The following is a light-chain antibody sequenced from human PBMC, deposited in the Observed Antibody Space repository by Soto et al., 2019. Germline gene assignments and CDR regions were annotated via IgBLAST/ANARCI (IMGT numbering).Light chain of an antibody. CDR3: SSYTTSSTLYVV. CDR1: SSDVGGYNY. J-gene: IGLJ2*01. V-gene: IGLV2-14*03. Sequence: QSALTQPASVSGSPGQSITLSCTGTSSDVGGYNYVSWYQHHPGKAPKLMIYDVSNRPSGVSNRFSGSKSGNTASLTISGLQAEDEADYYCSSYTTSSTLYVVFGGGTQLTVL. CDR2: DVS.